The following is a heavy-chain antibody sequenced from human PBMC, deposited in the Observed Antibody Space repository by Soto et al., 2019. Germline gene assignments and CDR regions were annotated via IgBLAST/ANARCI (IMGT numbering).Heavy chain of an antibody. CDR3: ARVTYYASYGYRDGPHYFDY. CDR2: IYKTGST. CDR1: GGSISSGGYY. J-gene: IGHJ4*02. Sequence: PSETLSLTCTVSGGSISSGGYYWSWIRQPPGRGLEFIGHIYKTGSTNYNPSLKSRITMSLDTSKNHFSLRLGSVTAADTAMYYCARVTYYASYGYRDGPHYFDYWGQGALVTVSS. D-gene: IGHD3-22*01. V-gene: IGHV4-31*03.